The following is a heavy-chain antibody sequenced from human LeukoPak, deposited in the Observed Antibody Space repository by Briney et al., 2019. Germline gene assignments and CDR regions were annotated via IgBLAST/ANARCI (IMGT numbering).Heavy chain of an antibody. J-gene: IGHJ3*02. Sequence: SGPTLVKPTQTLTLTCTFSGFSLSTSGMYVGWIRQPPGKALEWLALIYWNDDKRYSPSLRSRLTITKDTSKNQVVLTMTNMDPVDTATYYCAHRNSNYRAFDIWGQGTMVTVSS. CDR3: AHRNSNYRAFDI. CDR1: GFSLSTSGMY. D-gene: IGHD4-11*01. V-gene: IGHV2-5*01. CDR2: IYWNDDK.